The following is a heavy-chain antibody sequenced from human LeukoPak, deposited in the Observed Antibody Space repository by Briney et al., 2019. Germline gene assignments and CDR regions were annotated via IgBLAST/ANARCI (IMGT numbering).Heavy chain of an antibody. CDR3: ARGRNIEMTTMSGGSDY. J-gene: IGHJ4*02. Sequence: ASVTVSCKASGYTFTDYYMHWVRQAPGQGLEWMGWLNPNSGDTNYAQKFQGRVSMTGDSSISTAYMDLSDLRSDDTAVYSCARGRNIEMTTMSGGSDYWGQGTLVTVSS. V-gene: IGHV1-2*02. D-gene: IGHD5-24*01. CDR2: LNPNSGDT. CDR1: GYTFTDYY.